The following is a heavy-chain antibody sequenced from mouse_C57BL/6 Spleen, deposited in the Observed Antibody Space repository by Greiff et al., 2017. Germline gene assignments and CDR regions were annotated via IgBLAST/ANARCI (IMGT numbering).Heavy chain of an antibody. CDR2: IDPENGDT. D-gene: IGHD2-4*01. Sequence: EVKLQESGAELVRPGASVKLSCTASGFNIKDDYMHWVKQRPEQGLEWIGWIDPENGDTEYASKFQGKATITADTSSNTAYLQLSSLTSEDTAVYYCTTPIYYDYDGGFAYWGQGTLVTVSA. CDR1: GFNIKDDY. CDR3: TTPIYYDYDGGFAY. J-gene: IGHJ3*01. V-gene: IGHV14-4*01.